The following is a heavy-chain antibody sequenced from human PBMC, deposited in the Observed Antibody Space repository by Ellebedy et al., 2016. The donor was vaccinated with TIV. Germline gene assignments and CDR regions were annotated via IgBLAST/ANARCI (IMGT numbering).Heavy chain of an antibody. J-gene: IGHJ6*03. V-gene: IGHV3-11*01. D-gene: IGHD2-21*02. CDR2: ITSSGVTT. Sequence: GGSLRLSXAASGFTFSDYYMSWIRQAPGKGLEWISYITSSGVTTYYADSVKGRFTISRDNAKNSVDLQMHSLRVEDTAVYYCAKAPTAIFAHFYYYYYYMDVWGKGTTVTVSS. CDR3: AKAPTAIFAHFYYYYYYMDV. CDR1: GFTFSDYY.